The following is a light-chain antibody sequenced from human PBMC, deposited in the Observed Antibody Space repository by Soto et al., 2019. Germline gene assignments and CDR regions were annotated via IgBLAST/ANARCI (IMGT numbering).Light chain of an antibody. V-gene: IGKV3-15*01. Sequence: EVVVTQSPATLSLSPGERATLSCRASQSFSSNLAWYQQRPGQAPRLHICGASARAAGIPDRFSGGGSGTDFTLTISSLQSDDFAVYYCQQYSIWRTFGQGTKV. CDR3: QQYSIWRT. CDR1: QSFSSN. J-gene: IGKJ1*01. CDR2: GAS.